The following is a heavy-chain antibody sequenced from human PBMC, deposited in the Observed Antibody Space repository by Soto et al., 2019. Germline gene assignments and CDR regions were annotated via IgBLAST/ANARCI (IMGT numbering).Heavy chain of an antibody. D-gene: IGHD2-2*02. J-gene: IGHJ6*02. CDR3: ATGYPHTPYYYYGMDV. V-gene: IGHV1-24*01. CDR2: FDPEDGET. Sequence: ASVKVSCKVSGYTLTELSMHWVRQAPGKGLEWMGGFDPEDGETIYAQKLQGRVTMTEDTSTDTAYMELSSLRSEDTAVYYCATGYPHTPYYYYGMDVWGQGTTVTVSS. CDR1: GYTLTELS.